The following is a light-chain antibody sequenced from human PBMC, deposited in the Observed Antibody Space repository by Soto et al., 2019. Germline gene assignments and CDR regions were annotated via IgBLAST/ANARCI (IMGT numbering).Light chain of an antibody. Sequence: EIVMTQSPATLSVSPGEGVTLSCRASQSVSSNLAWYQQKPGQAPRLLIYGVSTRATGIAARFSGSGSGTEFTLTISSLQSEDFAVYYCQQYNRWPLTFGGGTKVEIK. CDR3: QQYNRWPLT. CDR1: QSVSSN. V-gene: IGKV3-15*01. CDR2: GVS. J-gene: IGKJ4*01.